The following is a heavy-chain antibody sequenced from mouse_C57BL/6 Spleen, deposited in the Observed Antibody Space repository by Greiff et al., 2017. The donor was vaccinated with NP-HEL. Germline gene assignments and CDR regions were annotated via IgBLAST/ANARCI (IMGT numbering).Heavy chain of an antibody. Sequence: EVQLQQSGPELVKPGASVKIPCKASGYTFTDYNMDWVKQSHGKSLEWIGDINPNNGGTIYNQKFKGKATLTVDKSSSTAYMELRSLTSEDTAVYYCARLLVATNYFDYWGQGTTLTVSS. CDR1: GYTFTDYN. CDR2: INPNNGGT. CDR3: ARLLVATNYFDY. D-gene: IGHD1-1*01. J-gene: IGHJ2*01. V-gene: IGHV1-18*01.